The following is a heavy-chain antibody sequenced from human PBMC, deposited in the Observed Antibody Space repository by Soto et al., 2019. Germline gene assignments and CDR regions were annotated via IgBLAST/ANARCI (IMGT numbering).Heavy chain of an antibody. J-gene: IGHJ6*02. V-gene: IGHV1-69*13. CDR2: IIPIFGTA. CDR3: ARGGKQPGRYYYGMDV. CDR1: GGTFSSYA. Sequence: SVKVSCKASGGTFSSYAITWVRQAPGQGLEWMGGIIPIFGTANYAQKFQGRVTITADESTSTAYMELSSLRSEDTAVYYCARGGKQPGRYYYGMDVWSQGTTVTVSS. D-gene: IGHD3-10*01.